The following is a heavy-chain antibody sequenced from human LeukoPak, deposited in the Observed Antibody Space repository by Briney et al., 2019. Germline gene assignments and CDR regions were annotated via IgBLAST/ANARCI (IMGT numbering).Heavy chain of an antibody. CDR1: GGSFSGYY. Sequence: SETLSLTCAVYGGSFSGYYWSWIRQPPGKGLEWIGEINHSGSTNYNPSLKSRVTISVDTSKNQFSLKLSSVTAADTAVYYCARGFDGTMVRGVIIRYRYMDVWGKGTTVTVSS. V-gene: IGHV4-34*01. CDR2: INHSGST. D-gene: IGHD3-10*01. CDR3: ARGFDGTMVRGVIIRYRYMDV. J-gene: IGHJ6*03.